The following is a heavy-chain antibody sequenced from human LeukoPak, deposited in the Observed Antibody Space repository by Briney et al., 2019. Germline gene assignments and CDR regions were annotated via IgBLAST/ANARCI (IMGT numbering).Heavy chain of an antibody. J-gene: IGHJ3*02. Sequence: SVKVSCKASGGTFSSYAISWVRQAPGQGLEWMGRIIPILGIANYAQKFQGRVTITADKSTSTAYMELSSLRSEDTAVYYCARGGIVGATDPFDIWGQGTMVTVSS. D-gene: IGHD1-26*01. CDR2: IIPILGIA. CDR1: GGTFSSYA. V-gene: IGHV1-69*04. CDR3: ARGGIVGATDPFDI.